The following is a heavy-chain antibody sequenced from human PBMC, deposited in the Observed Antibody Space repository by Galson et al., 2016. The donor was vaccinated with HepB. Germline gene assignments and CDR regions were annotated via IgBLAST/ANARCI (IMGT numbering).Heavy chain of an antibody. Sequence: SVKVSCKASGYTFSNHDINRVRQAPGQGPEWLASMNPQGGNTGHARSFKARVTMTRDTYVSTAYMELHSLTSDDTAGYFCARGWTLPKTNSYGMDVWGQGTTVTVSS. CDR1: GYTFSNHD. V-gene: IGHV1-8*01. D-gene: IGHD2-8*01. J-gene: IGHJ6*02. CDR3: ARGWTLPKTNSYGMDV. CDR2: MNPQGGNT.